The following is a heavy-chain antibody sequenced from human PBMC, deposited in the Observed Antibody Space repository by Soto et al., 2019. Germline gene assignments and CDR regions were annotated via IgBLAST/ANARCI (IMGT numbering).Heavy chain of an antibody. CDR3: TRRCTNGVCYSTMGYFDY. V-gene: IGHV3-73*01. CDR2: IRSKANSYAT. CDR1: WFTFSGSA. D-gene: IGHD2-8*01. Sequence: RRLSCSASWFTFSGSAMHLVRQASFKGLEWVGRIRSKANSYATAYAASVKGRFTISRDDSKNTAYLQMNSLKTEDTAVYYCTRRCTNGVCYSTMGYFDYWGQGTLVTVSS. J-gene: IGHJ4*02.